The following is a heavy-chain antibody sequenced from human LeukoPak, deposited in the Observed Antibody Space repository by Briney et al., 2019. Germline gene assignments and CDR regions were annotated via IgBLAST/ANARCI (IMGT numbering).Heavy chain of an antibody. CDR1: GFTFSNYN. D-gene: IGHD5-12*01. Sequence: PGGSLRLSCVASGFTFSNYNMNWVRQAPGKGLEWVSSISSSSSYIYYADSVKGRFTISRDNAKNSLYLQMGSLRAEDTAVYYCARDSRGYHQLSDYWGQGTLVTVSS. CDR3: ARDSRGYHQLSDY. J-gene: IGHJ4*02. V-gene: IGHV3-21*01. CDR2: ISSSSSYI.